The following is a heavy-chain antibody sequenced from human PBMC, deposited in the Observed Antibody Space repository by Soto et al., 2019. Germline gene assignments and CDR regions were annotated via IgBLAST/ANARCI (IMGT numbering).Heavy chain of an antibody. Sequence: ASVKVSCKASGYTFTGYYMHWVRQAPGQGLEWMGYINPNSGGTSYAHKFQGRVAMTRDTSISTAYMELKILRSDDTALYYCAREYYDFWSGSGYCRQLPLVPASS. J-gene: IGHJ4*02. D-gene: IGHD3-3*01. CDR3: AREYYDFWSGSGY. CDR1: GYTFTGYY. V-gene: IGHV1-2*02. CDR2: INPNSGGT.